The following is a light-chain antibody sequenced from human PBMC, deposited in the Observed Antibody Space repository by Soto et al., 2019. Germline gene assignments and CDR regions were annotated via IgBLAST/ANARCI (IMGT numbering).Light chain of an antibody. CDR2: VGS. V-gene: IGKV2-28*01. Sequence: DIVMTQSPDSLALSLGERATINCKSSQNLLYSSNNKNYLAWYLQKPGQSPQVLIYVGSNRASGVTDRFSGSGSGTDFTLKISRVEAEDVGVYYCMQALQTPTFGQGTKVDI. CDR1: QNLLYSSNNKNY. CDR3: MQALQTPT. J-gene: IGKJ1*01.